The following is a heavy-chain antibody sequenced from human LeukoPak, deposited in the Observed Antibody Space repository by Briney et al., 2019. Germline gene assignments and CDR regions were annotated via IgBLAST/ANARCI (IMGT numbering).Heavy chain of an antibody. D-gene: IGHD2-2*01. J-gene: IGHJ4*02. V-gene: IGHV3-23*01. CDR1: GFTFSSYA. Sequence: GGSLRLSCAASGFTFSSYAMSRVRQAPGKGLEWVSAISGSGGSTYYADSVKGRFTISRDNSKNTLYLQMNSLRAEDTGVYYCAKDSFIVVVPAATYPFDYWGQGTLVTVSS. CDR2: ISGSGGST. CDR3: AKDSFIVVVPAATYPFDY.